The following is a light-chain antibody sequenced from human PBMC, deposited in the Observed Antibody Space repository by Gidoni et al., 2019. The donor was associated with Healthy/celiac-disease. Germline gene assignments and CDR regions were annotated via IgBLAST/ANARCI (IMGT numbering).Light chain of an antibody. V-gene: IGKV1-39*01. CDR3: QQIYSTPRT. CDR1: QSIRSD. Sequence: DIQMTQSPSSLSASVGDRVTLHCRAIQSIRSDLNWYQQKPGKAPKPLIYAASSLQSGVPPRFSASGSGTDSTLTISSLQPEDFATYYCQQIYSTPRTFGPGTKVEIK. J-gene: IGKJ3*01. CDR2: AAS.